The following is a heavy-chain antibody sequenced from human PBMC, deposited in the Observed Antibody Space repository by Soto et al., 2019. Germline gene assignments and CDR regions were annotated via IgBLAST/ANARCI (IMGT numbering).Heavy chain of an antibody. V-gene: IGHV1-46*02. CDR3: AREGSDFWSGRADAFDI. D-gene: IGHD3-3*01. CDR1: GYTLNSYY. CDR2: INPSGGST. J-gene: IGHJ3*02. Sequence: ASVKVSCKASGYTLNSYYMHWVRQDPRQGLEWMGIINPSGGSTSYAQKFQGGVTMTRDTSTSTVYMELSSLRSEDTAVYYCAREGSDFWSGRADAFDIWGQGTMVTVSS.